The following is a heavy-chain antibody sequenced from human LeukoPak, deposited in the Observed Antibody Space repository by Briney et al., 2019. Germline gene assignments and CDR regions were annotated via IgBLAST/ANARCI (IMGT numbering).Heavy chain of an antibody. CDR2: ITADSGTT. V-gene: IGHV3-48*02. J-gene: IGHJ4*02. CDR1: GFTFSTYW. Sequence: GGFLRLSCAASGFTFSTYWMHWIRQVPGKGLEWVSYITADSGTTYYADSVKGRFTISRDNAKNSLYLQMNSLRDEDTAVYYCASRDYFDYWGQGTLVTVSS. CDR3: ASRDYFDY.